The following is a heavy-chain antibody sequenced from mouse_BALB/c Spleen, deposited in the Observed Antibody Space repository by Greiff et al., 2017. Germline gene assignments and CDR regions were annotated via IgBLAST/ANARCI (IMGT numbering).Heavy chain of an antibody. CDR3: AKHENDGYYSWYFDV. CDR1: GFSLTDYG. V-gene: IGHV2-6-5*01. J-gene: IGHJ1*01. CDR2: IWGGGST. Sequence: VQLQQSGPGLVAPSQSLSITCTVSGFSLTDYGVSWIRQPPGKGLEWLGVIWGGGSTYYNSALKSRLSISKDNSKSQVFLKMNSLQTDDTAMYYCAKHENDGYYSWYFDVWGAGTTVTVSS. D-gene: IGHD2-3*01.